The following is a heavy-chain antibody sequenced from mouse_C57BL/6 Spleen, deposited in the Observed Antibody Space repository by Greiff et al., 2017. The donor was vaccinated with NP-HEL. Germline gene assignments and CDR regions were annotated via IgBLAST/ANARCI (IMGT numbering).Heavy chain of an antibody. CDR1: GYAFTNYL. Sequence: VQLQQSGAELVRPGTSVKVSCKASGYAFTNYLIEWVKQRPGQGLEWIGVINPGSGGTNYNEKFKGKATLTADKSSSTAYMQLISLPSEDSAVYFCARGEQLRLGFAYWGQGTLVTVSA. CDR3: ARGEQLRLGFAY. CDR2: INPGSGGT. V-gene: IGHV1-54*01. J-gene: IGHJ3*01. D-gene: IGHD3-2*02.